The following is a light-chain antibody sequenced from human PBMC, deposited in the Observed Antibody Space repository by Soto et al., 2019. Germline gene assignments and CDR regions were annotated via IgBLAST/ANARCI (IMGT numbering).Light chain of an antibody. CDR3: QQYKNWPPSGT. V-gene: IGKV3-15*01. Sequence: EIVMTQSPATLSVSPGERATLSCRASQSVSTTLAWYQQKPGQAPRLLIYGASTSATGIPARFSGSGSGTEFTLTISSLQSEDFGIYYCQQYKNWPPSGTFGQGTKVEIK. CDR1: QSVSTT. J-gene: IGKJ1*01. CDR2: GAS.